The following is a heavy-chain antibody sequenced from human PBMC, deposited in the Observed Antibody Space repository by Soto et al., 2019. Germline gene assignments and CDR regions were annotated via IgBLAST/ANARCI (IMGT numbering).Heavy chain of an antibody. V-gene: IGHV3-74*01. Sequence: GGSLRLSCESSGFIFSNYWMHWFRQAPGTGLVWVSRISNDGIVTTYADSVKGRFTISRDNAKNTLYLQMNSLRDEDTAVYYYARGVPYSWSQGTLVTVSS. CDR1: GFIFSNYW. D-gene: IGHD2-21*01. CDR3: ARGVPYS. J-gene: IGHJ1*01. CDR2: ISNDGIVT.